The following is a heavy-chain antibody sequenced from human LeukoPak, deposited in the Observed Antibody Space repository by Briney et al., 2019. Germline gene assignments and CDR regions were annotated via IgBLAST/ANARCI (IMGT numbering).Heavy chain of an antibody. D-gene: IGHD1-26*01. CDR2: ISSSSSYI. Sequence: PSETLSLTCAVYGGSFSGYYWSWIRQPPGKGLEWVSSISSSSSYIYYADSVKGRFTISRDNAKNSLYLQMNSLRAEDTAVYYCARARGSYLLDYWGQGTLVTVSS. J-gene: IGHJ4*02. CDR3: ARARGSYLLDY. V-gene: IGHV3-21*01. CDR1: GGSFSGYY.